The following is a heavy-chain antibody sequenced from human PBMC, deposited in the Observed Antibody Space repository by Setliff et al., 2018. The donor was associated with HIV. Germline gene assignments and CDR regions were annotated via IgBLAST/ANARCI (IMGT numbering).Heavy chain of an antibody. CDR1: GVSISSQY. J-gene: IGHJ4*02. CDR3: TRGGSMTTLTT. CDR2: IYYNVNN. D-gene: IGHD4-4*01. Sequence: SETLSLTCAVSGVSISSQYWSWIRQPPGKGLEWIGFIYYNVNNNYNPSLKSRVSISVDTSKNQFSLRLSSVTAADTAVYYCTRGGSMTTLTTWGQGTLVTGS. V-gene: IGHV4-59*11.